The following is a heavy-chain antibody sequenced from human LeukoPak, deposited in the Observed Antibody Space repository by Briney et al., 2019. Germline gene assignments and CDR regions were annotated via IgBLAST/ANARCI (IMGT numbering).Heavy chain of an antibody. CDR2: IYSGGST. Sequence: GGSLRLSCAASGFTVSSNYMSWVRQAPGKGLEWVSVIYSGGSTYYADSVKGRFTISRDNSKSTLYLQMNSLRAEDTAVYYCARDAAAGLYYFDYWGQGTLVTVSS. CDR3: ARDAAAGLYYFDY. J-gene: IGHJ4*02. V-gene: IGHV3-53*01. D-gene: IGHD6-13*01. CDR1: GFTVSSNY.